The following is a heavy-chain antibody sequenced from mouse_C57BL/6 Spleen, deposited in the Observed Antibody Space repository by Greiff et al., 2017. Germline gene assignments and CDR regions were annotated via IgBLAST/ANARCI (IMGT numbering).Heavy chain of an antibody. J-gene: IGHJ4*01. V-gene: IGHV2-2*01. D-gene: IGHD4-1*01. CDR1: GFSLTSYG. CDR3: ATANWDGDAMDY. Sequence: VKVVESGPGLVQPSQSLSITCTVSGFSLTSYGVHWVRQSPGKGLEWLGVIWSGGSTDYNAAFISRLSISKDNSKSQVFFKMNSLQADDTAIYYCATANWDGDAMDYWGQGTSVTVSS. CDR2: IWSGGST.